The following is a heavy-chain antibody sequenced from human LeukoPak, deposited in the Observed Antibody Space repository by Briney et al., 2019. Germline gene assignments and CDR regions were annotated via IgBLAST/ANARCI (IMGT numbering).Heavy chain of an antibody. CDR3: ARISPQLERRQKYYYYYMDV. CDR2: ISSNRSYI. V-gene: IGHV3-21*01. Sequence: GGSLRLSCAASGFTFSSYSMNWVRQAPGKGLEWVSSISSNRSYIYYADSVKGRFTISRDNAKNSLYLQMNSLRAEDTAVYYCARISPQLERRQKYYYYYMDVWGKGTTVTVSS. D-gene: IGHD1-1*01. J-gene: IGHJ6*03. CDR1: GFTFSSYS.